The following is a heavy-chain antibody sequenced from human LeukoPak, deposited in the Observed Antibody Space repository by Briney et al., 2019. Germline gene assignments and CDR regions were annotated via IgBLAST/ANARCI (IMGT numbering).Heavy chain of an antibody. CDR2: IIPIFGTA. CDR1: GGTFSSYA. Sequence: SVKVSCKASGGTFSSYAISWVRQAPGQGLEWMGGIIPIFGTANYAQKFQGRVTITADKSTSTAYMELSSLRSEDTAVYYCARAPPFGVTTLYNWFDPWGQGTLVTVSS. D-gene: IGHD4-17*01. V-gene: IGHV1-69*06. CDR3: ARAPPFGVTTLYNWFDP. J-gene: IGHJ5*02.